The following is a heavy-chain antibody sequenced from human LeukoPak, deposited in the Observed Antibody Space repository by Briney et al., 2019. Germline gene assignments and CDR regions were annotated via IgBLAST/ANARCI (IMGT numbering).Heavy chain of an antibody. J-gene: IGHJ6*03. CDR3: ARDGPLDSAYYYYYYMDV. CDR1: GGSISSYY. D-gene: IGHD2-2*03. Sequence: SETLSLTCTVSGGSISSYYWSWIRQPAGKGLEWIGRIYTSGSTNYNPSLKSRVTMSVDTSKNRFSLKLSSVTAADTAVYYCARDGPLDSAYYYYYYMDVWGKGTTVTVSS. CDR2: IYTSGST. V-gene: IGHV4-4*07.